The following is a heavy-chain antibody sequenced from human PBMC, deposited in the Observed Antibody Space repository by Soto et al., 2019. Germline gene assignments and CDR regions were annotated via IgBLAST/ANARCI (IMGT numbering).Heavy chain of an antibody. CDR3: AKDSRPFGDYANFDAFDI. CDR2: ISGSGGST. Sequence: EVQLLESGGGLVQPGGSLRLSCAASGFTFSSYAMSWVRQAPGKGLEWVSAISGSGGSTYYADSVKGRFTISRDNSKNTLYQQMNSLRAEDTAVYYCAKDSRPFGDYANFDAFDIWGQGTMVTVSS. CDR1: GFTFSSYA. V-gene: IGHV3-23*01. D-gene: IGHD4-17*01. J-gene: IGHJ3*02.